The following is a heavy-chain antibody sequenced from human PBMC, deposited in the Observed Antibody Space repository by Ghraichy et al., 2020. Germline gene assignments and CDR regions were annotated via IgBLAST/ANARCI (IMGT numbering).Heavy chain of an antibody. Sequence: SETLSLTCKVSGGSINSGSYWGWIRQSPGKGLEWIGTIYYSGSTYYNPTLKSRVTMSVDTSKNHFSLHLTSVTAADTAVYYCARAYYDAPFDAFGIWGRGTMVTVFS. V-gene: IGHV4-39*07. J-gene: IGHJ3*02. CDR2: IYYSGST. CDR3: ARAYYDAPFDAFGI. CDR1: GGSINSGSY. D-gene: IGHD3-22*01.